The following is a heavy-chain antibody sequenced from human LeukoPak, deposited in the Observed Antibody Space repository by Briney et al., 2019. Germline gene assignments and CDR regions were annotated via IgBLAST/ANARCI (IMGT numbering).Heavy chain of an antibody. CDR2: IKSDGST. CDR1: GFTFSSYW. D-gene: IGHD3-22*01. J-gene: IGHJ1*01. V-gene: IGHV3-74*01. Sequence: GGSLRLSCTASGFTFSSYWMHWVRQAPGKGLVWVSRIKSDGSTNYADSVKGRFTISRDNAKNTVSLQMNSLRAEDTGVYYCARAPSEIGGYYPEYVRHWGQGTLVTVSS. CDR3: ARAPSEIGGYYPEYVRH.